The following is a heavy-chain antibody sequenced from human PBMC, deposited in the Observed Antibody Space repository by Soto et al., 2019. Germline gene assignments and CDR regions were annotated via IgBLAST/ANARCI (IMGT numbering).Heavy chain of an antibody. J-gene: IGHJ3*02. CDR3: ARVERGTVTTVVVAFDI. Sequence: QVQLQQWGAGLLKPSETLSLTCAVYGGFVSSGTYYWSWIRQPPGKGLEWIGEVSHSGGTHFNPSLRSRVTIYVHTSKIQLALKLSSVTAAGTALYYCARVERGTVTTVVVAFDIWGPGTLGTVSS. CDR1: GGFVSSGTYY. V-gene: IGHV4-34*01. CDR2: VSHSGGT. D-gene: IGHD1-1*01.